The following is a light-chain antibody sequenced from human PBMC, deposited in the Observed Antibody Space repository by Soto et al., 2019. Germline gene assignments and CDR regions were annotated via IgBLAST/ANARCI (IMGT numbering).Light chain of an antibody. Sequence: DVVMTQSPLSLPVTLGQPASISCRSSQSLEYSDGNTYLNWFQQRPGQSPRRLIYKVSNRDSGVPDRLSGSGSGTDFTLKISRVEAEDVGVYYCMQGTHWPPYTFGQGTKLEIK. CDR3: MQGTHWPPYT. CDR2: KVS. CDR1: QSLEYSDGNTY. J-gene: IGKJ2*01. V-gene: IGKV2-30*01.